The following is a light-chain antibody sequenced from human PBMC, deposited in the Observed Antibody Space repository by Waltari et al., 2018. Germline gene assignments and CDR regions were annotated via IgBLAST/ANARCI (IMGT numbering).Light chain of an antibody. CDR1: QDISSR. Sequence: DIQMTQSPSSVSASVGDRVTVTCRASQDISSRLAWYQQQPGKAPRLLIYDTSTLQSGVPSRFSGSGSGTDFTLTISSLQPGDIATYYCQQHDNLPLTFGGGTKVEIK. V-gene: IGKV1-12*01. CDR2: DTS. CDR3: QQHDNLPLT. J-gene: IGKJ4*01.